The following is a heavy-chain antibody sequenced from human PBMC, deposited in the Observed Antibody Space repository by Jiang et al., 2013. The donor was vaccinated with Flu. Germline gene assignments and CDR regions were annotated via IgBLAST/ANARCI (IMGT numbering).Heavy chain of an antibody. J-gene: IGHJ4*02. V-gene: IGHV3-15*01. CDR2: SKSKVDGGTA. Sequence: VQLLESGGGLVKPGGSLRLSCAASGFTFSTAWLSWVRQTPGKGLEWIGRSKSKVDGGTADLASPVKDRFTISRDDSKNTLYLQMDSLKTEDTAVYYCTAALFSTAVVSIDWGQGTLVTVSS. CDR1: GFTFSTAW. D-gene: IGHD2-15*01. CDR3: TAALFSTAVVSID.